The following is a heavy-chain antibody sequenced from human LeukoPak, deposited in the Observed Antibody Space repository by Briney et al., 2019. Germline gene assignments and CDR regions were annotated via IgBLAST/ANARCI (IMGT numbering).Heavy chain of an antibody. J-gene: IGHJ4*02. CDR1: GGSVNSSSYY. D-gene: IGHD4/OR15-4a*01. V-gene: IGHV4-39*01. CDR3: ARLFSHPDRSGTHYGAIDY. CDR2: IYYSGST. Sequence: SETLSLTCTVSGGSVNSSSYYWVWVPQPPGKGLEWIGRIYYSGSTYYSPSLKSRVTISVDTSKNQFSLKLTSVTAADTAVFYCARLFSHPDRSGTHYGAIDYWGQGTLVTVSS.